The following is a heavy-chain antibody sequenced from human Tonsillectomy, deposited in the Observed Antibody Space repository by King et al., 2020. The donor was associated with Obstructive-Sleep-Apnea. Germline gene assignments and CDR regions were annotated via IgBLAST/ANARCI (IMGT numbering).Heavy chain of an antibody. CDR2: ISAYNGKT. J-gene: IGHJ6*02. CDR3: ARENYGSGSPDYYYGMDV. V-gene: IGHV1-18*04. D-gene: IGHD3-10*01. CDR1: GYTFTSYG. Sequence: QLVQSGAEVKKPGASVKVSCKASGYTFTSYGISWVRQAPGQGLEWMGWISAYNGKTNYAQKLQGRVTMTTDTSTSTAYMELRSLRSDDTAVYYCARENYGSGSPDYYYGMDVWGQGTTVTVSS.